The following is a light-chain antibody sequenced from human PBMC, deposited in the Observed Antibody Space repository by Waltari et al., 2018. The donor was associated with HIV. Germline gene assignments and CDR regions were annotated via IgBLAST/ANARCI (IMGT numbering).Light chain of an antibody. CDR3: QSYDSSLSGVV. CDR2: GNR. Sequence: QSVLTQPPSLSGAPAPRVTISCTGHTSHLRAGYAVHCYQQLPGTAPKLLSYGNRNRPSGVPDRFSGSKSGTSASLAITGLQAEDEADYYCQSYDSSLSGVVFGGGTRLTVL. J-gene: IGLJ2*01. V-gene: IGLV1-40*01. CDR1: TSHLRAGYA.